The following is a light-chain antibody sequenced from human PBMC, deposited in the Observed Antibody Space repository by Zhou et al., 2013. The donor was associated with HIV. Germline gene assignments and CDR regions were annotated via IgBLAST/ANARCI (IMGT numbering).Light chain of an antibody. CDR2: AAS. V-gene: IGKV3-15*01. CDR1: QSISNN. J-gene: IGKJ4*01. Sequence: EIVMTQSPATLSVSPGERVTLSCRASQSISNNLAWYQQKPGQGPRLLIYAASIRATGIPARFSGSGAGTEFTLAISSLQSEDFAVYYCQQYNRWPPLTFGGGTQVEIK. CDR3: QQYNRWPPLT.